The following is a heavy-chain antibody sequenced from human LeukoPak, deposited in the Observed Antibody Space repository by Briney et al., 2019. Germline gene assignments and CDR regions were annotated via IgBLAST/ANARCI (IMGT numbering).Heavy chain of an antibody. D-gene: IGHD2-2*01. J-gene: IGHJ4*02. CDR3: ARETDSTLFDY. CDR2: ISSSGTNI. CDR1: GFTFSSYE. Sequence: PGGSLRLSCAASGFTFSSYEMNWVRQAPGKGLEWVSYISSSGTNIYYADSVKGRFTISRDNAKNSLYLQMNSLRAEDTAVYYCARETDSTLFDYWGQGTLVTVSS. V-gene: IGHV3-48*03.